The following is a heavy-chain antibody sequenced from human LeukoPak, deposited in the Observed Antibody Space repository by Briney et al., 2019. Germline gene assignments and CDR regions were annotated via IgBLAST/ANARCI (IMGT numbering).Heavy chain of an antibody. V-gene: IGHV4-39*01. J-gene: IGHJ4*02. Sequence: SETLSLTCTVSGGSISSSSYYWGWIRQPPGKGLEWIGSIYYSGSTYYNPSLKSRVTISVDTSKNQFSLKLSSVTAADTAVYYCGRVMWPMATTDFDYWGQGTLVTVSS. CDR3: GRVMWPMATTDFDY. CDR1: GGSISSSSYY. CDR2: IYYSGST. D-gene: IGHD5-24*01.